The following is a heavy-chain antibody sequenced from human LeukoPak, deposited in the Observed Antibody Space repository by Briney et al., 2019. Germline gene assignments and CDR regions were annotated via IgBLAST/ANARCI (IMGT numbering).Heavy chain of an antibody. V-gene: IGHV4-59*08. CDR3: VVGATGEEGLDY. CDR2: ISYSGST. J-gene: IGHJ4*02. D-gene: IGHD1-26*01. CDR1: GGSISSYY. Sequence: SETLSLTCTVSGGSISSYYWSWVRQPPGKGLEWIGYISYSGSTNYNPSLKSRVTISVDTSKNQFSLKLSSVSAADTAVYYCVVGATGEEGLDYWGQGTLVTVSS.